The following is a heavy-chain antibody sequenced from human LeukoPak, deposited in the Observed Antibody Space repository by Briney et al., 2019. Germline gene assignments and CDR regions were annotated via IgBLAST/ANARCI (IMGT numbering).Heavy chain of an antibody. CDR2: IYYSGST. V-gene: IGHV4-31*03. J-gene: IGHJ6*02. Sequence: PSETLSLTCTVSGGSISSGGYYWSWIRQHPGKGLEWIGYIYYSGSTYYNPSLKSRVTISVDTSKNQFSLKLSSVTAADTAVYYCARDNREQQLVRPHYYYYGMDVWGQGTTVTVSS. D-gene: IGHD6-13*01. CDR1: GGSISSGGYY. CDR3: ARDNREQQLVRPHYYYYGMDV.